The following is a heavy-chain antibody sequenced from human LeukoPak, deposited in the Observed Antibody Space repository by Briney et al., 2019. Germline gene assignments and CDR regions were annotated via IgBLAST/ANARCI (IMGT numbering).Heavy chain of an antibody. CDR1: GLTFRNYW. CDR2: INSDGSST. D-gene: IGHD2-15*01. V-gene: IGHV3-74*01. CDR3: ARGGYCSGGSCYRIDP. Sequence: GGSLRLSCADSGLTFRNYWMHWVRQAAGKGLVWVARINSDGSSTSYADSVKGRFTISRDNAKNTLYLQMNSLRAEDTAVYYCARGGYCSGGSCYRIDPWGQGTLVTVSS. J-gene: IGHJ5*02.